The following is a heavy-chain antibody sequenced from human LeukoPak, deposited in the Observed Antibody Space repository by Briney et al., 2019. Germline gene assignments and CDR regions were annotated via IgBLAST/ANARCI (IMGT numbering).Heavy chain of an antibody. D-gene: IGHD2-15*01. CDR1: GFTFDDYD. Sequence: GGSLRLSCAASGFTFDDYDMNWVRQAPGKGLEWVAVISYDGSNKYYADSVKGRFTISRDNSKNTLYLQMNSLRAEDTAVYYCARHSGHFDYWGQGTLVTVSS. CDR2: ISYDGSNK. CDR3: ARHSGHFDY. V-gene: IGHV3-30-3*01. J-gene: IGHJ4*02.